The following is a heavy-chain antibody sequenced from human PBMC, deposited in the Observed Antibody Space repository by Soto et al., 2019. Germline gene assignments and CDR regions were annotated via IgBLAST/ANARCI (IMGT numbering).Heavy chain of an antibody. J-gene: IGHJ6*02. CDR2: INPNSGGT. Sequence: ASVKVSCKASGYTFTGYYMHWVRQAPGQGLEWMGWINPNSGGTNYAQKFQGRVTMTRDTSISTAYMELSRLGSDDTAVYYCARVRIVVVPAAIGDYYYYGMDVWGQGTTVTVSS. D-gene: IGHD2-2*02. V-gene: IGHV1-2*02. CDR3: ARVRIVVVPAAIGDYYYYGMDV. CDR1: GYTFTGYY.